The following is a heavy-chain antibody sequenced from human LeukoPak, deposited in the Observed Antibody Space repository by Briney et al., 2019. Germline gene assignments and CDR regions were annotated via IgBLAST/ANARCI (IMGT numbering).Heavy chain of an antibody. Sequence: GGSLRLSCAGHGFTLGDHWMTWVRQAPGKGLEWVAYIKQDGSAKDYVDSVKGRFTISRDNSKNSLYLQMNSLRAEDTAVYYCARGGWSLDYWGQGTLVTVSS. D-gene: IGHD6-19*01. CDR2: IKQDGSAK. V-gene: IGHV3-7*04. J-gene: IGHJ4*02. CDR1: GFTLGDHW. CDR3: ARGGWSLDY.